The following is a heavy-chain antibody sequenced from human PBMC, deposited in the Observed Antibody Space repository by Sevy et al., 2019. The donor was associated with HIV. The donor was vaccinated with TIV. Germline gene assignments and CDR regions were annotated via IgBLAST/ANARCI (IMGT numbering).Heavy chain of an antibody. CDR3: AKEGGGYYYDSSGLFDY. V-gene: IGHV3-23*01. CDR2: ISGSGYLT. D-gene: IGHD3-22*01. J-gene: IGHJ4*02. CDR1: GFTFSSYA. Sequence: GGSLRLSCAASGFTFSSYAMSWVRQAPGKGLEWVSAISGSGYLTYYTDSVKGRFTISRDNSKNTLYWQMNSLRAEDTAVYYGAKEGGGYYYDSSGLFDYWGQGTLVTVSS.